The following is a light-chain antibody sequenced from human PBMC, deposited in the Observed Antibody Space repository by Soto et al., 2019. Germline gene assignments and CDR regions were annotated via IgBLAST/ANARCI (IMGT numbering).Light chain of an antibody. CDR3: SSYTTSSTVV. CDR2: EVN. J-gene: IGLJ2*01. CDR1: STDVGAYNY. V-gene: IGLV2-14*01. Sequence: QSALTQPASVSGSPGQSITISCTGTSTDVGAYNYVSWYQQHPGKAPKLMIYEVNNRPSGFSHRFSGSKSANTASLTISGLQAEDEADYYCSSYTTSSTVVFGGGTKVTVL.